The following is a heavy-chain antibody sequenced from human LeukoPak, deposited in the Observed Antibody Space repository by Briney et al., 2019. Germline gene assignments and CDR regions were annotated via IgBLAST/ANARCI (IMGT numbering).Heavy chain of an antibody. D-gene: IGHD6-6*01. J-gene: IGHJ1*01. V-gene: IGHV3-23*01. Sequence: GGSLRLSCAASGFTFSSYAMSWVRQAPGKGLEWVSAISGSGGSTYYADSVKGRFTISRDDAKNSLYLHMNSLRAEDTAVYYCARDLTSSSTAYFQHWGQGTLVTVSS. CDR3: ARDLTSSSTAYFQH. CDR2: ISGSGGST. CDR1: GFTFSSYA.